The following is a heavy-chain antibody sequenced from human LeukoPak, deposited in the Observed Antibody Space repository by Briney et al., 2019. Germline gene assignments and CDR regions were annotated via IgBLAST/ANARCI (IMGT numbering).Heavy chain of an antibody. CDR2: IYHSGTT. J-gene: IGHJ4*02. CDR3: AREVTHSSGYLG. CDR1: GGSISTFH. V-gene: IGHV4-59*01. Sequence: PSETLSLTCTVSGGSISTFHWSWIRQPPGKGLEWIGYIYHSGTTNYSPSLKSRVTISVDTSKNQLSLKLNSVTAADTAVYYCAREVTHSSGYLGWGQGILVTVSS. D-gene: IGHD3-22*01.